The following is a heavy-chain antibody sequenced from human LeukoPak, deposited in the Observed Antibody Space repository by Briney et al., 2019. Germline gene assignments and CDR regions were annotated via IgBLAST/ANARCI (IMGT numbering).Heavy chain of an antibody. D-gene: IGHD4-23*01. CDR3: ASLGSNRRQYYYYYYMDV. J-gene: IGHJ6*03. CDR1: GFTFSSYA. CDR2: ISGSGGST. Sequence: PGGSLRLSCAASGFTFSSYAMSWVRQAPGMGLEWVSAISGSGGSTYYADSVKGRFTISRDNAKNSLYLQMNSLRAEDTALYYCASLGSNRRQYYYYYYMDVWGKGTTVTVSS. V-gene: IGHV3-23*01.